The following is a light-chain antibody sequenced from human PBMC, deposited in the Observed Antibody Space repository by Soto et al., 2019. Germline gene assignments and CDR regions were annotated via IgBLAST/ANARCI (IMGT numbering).Light chain of an antibody. V-gene: IGLV2-23*02. CDR2: EVS. CDR3: CAYAANSNFR. J-gene: IGLJ2*01. CDR1: PNDVGSYKF. Sequence: QSALTQPASVSGSPGQSIAISCTGTPNDVGSYKFVSWYQHLPGKAPKLVIFEVSERPSGISDRFSGSKSGNTASLTISGLQAEDEADYYCCAYAANSNFRFGGGTQLTVL.